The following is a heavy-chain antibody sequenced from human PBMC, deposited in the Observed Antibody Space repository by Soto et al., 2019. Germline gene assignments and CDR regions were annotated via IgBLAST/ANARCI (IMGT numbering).Heavy chain of an antibody. CDR2: IKSKTDGGTT. Sequence: GGSLRLSCEASGFTFSNAWMNWVRQGPGKGLEWRGRIKSKTDGGTTDYAAPVKGRFTISRDDSKNTLYLQMNSLKTEDTAVYYCTTGKRGRSGYSYYYYYYGMDVWGQGTTVTVSS. CDR3: TTGKRGRSGYSYYYYYYGMDV. J-gene: IGHJ6*02. CDR1: GFTFSNAW. V-gene: IGHV3-15*01. D-gene: IGHD3-3*01.